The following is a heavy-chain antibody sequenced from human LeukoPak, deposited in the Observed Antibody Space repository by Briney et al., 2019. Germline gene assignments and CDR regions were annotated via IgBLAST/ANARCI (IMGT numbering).Heavy chain of an antibody. CDR1: GGSISSGNYY. V-gene: IGHV4-30-4*08. CDR3: ARDEAAGLYFDY. Sequence: SETLSLTCTVSGGSISSGNYYWSWIRQPPGKGLEWIGYIYYSGSTYYNPSLKSRVAISVDTAKNRFSLKLSSVTAADTAVYYCARDEAAGLYFDYWGQGILVTVSS. J-gene: IGHJ4*02. CDR2: IYYSGST. D-gene: IGHD6-13*01.